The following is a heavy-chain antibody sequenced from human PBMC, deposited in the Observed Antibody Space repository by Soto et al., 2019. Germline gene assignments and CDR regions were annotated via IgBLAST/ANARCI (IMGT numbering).Heavy chain of an antibody. Sequence: EVQLVESGGGLVQPGRSLRLSCAASGFTFDDYAMHWVRQVPGKGLEWVSGINWNSGSIGYGDSVKGRFAISRDNAKKALHLQMNCLSAEDTVFYYCLKDESINWYCGRFRHWCQGTLVTVPS. CDR3: LKDESINWYCGRFRH. V-gene: IGHV3-9*01. CDR2: INWNSGSI. CDR1: GFTFDDYA. J-gene: IGHJ1*01. D-gene: IGHD6-13*01.